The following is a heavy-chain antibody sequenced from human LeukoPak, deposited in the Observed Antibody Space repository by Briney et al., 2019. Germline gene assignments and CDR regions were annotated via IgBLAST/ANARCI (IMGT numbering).Heavy chain of an antibody. J-gene: IGHJ4*02. V-gene: IGHV1-2*02. D-gene: IGHD1-1*01. CDR1: GYTFTGYY. CDR3: ARGEDGTLRR. Sequence: GASVKVSCKASGYTFTGYYMHWVRQAPGQGLEWMGWINPNSGGTNYAQKFQGRVTITRNTSISTAYMELSSLRSEDTAVYYCARGEDGTLRRWGQGTLVTVSS. CDR2: INPNSGGT.